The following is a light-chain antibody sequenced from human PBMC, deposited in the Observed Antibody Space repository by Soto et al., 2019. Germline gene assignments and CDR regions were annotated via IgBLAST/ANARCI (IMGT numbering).Light chain of an antibody. CDR2: EVN. J-gene: IGLJ1*01. CDR3: SSYAGINNLGV. CDR1: SSDVGGYKY. Sequence: QSALTQPPSESGSPGQSVTISCTGTSSDVGGYKYVSWYQQHPGKAPKLMIFEVNKRPSGVPDRFSGSKSGNTASLTVSGLQAEDEAHYYCSSYAGINNLGVFGTGTKLTFL. V-gene: IGLV2-8*01.